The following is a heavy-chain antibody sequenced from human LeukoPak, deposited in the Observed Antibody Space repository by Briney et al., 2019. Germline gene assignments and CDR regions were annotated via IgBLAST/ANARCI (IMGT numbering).Heavy chain of an antibody. CDR1: GDSVSSNRAA. J-gene: IGHJ6*02. D-gene: IGHD3-22*01. CDR2: TYYRSRWYN. Sequence: SQTLSLTCAISGDSVSSNRAAWNWIRQSPSRGLEWLGRTYYRSRWYNDYVESVKSRITINPDTSKNQFSLQLNSVTPADTAVYYCARAADSRGSGMGVWGQGTTVTVSS. CDR3: ARAADSRGSGMGV. V-gene: IGHV6-1*01.